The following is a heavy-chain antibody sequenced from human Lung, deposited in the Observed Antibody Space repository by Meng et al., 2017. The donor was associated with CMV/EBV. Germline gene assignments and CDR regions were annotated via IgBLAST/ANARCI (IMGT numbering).Heavy chain of an antibody. CDR2: ISATGNNT. CDR1: TLASYA. D-gene: IGHD3-10*01. CDR3: AKDGDFGSGRLRFGYFDL. V-gene: IGHV3-23*01. Sequence: TLASYAMSWVRQAPGEGLEWVSGISATGNNTFYTDSVKGRFTISRDNTKNTLYLQMNSLRAEDTALYYCAKDGDFGSGRLRFGYFDLWGRGTLVTVSS. J-gene: IGHJ2*01.